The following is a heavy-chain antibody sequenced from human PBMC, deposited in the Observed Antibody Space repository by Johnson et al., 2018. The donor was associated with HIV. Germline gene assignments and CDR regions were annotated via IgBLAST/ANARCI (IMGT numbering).Heavy chain of an antibody. Sequence: QVQLVESGGGVVQPGRSLRLSCAASGFTFSSYGMHWVRQAPGKGLEWVAFIRYDGSNKYYADSVKGRFTISRDNSKNTLYLQMNSLRAEDTAVYYCAKRYSGSLRDTFDIWGQGTMVTVSS. V-gene: IGHV3-30*02. CDR3: AKRYSGSLRDTFDI. CDR1: GFTFSSYG. J-gene: IGHJ3*02. CDR2: IRYDGSNK. D-gene: IGHD1-26*01.